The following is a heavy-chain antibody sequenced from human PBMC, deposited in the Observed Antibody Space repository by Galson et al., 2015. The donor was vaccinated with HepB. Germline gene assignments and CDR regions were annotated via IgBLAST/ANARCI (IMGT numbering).Heavy chain of an antibody. Sequence: TLSLTCTVSGDSISPYYWSWIRQSPGKGLQRIGYIHYSGSTNYNPSFESRITISTDTSKNQFSLRLRSLTAADTAVYYCARMVGGFGEVWVDSWGQGTLVTVSS. V-gene: IGHV4-59*08. D-gene: IGHD3-10*01. CDR3: ARMVGGFGEVWVDS. CDR2: IHYSGST. CDR1: GDSISPYY. J-gene: IGHJ4*02.